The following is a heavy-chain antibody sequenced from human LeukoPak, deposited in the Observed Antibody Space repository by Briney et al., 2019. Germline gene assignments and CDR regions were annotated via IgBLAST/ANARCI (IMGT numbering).Heavy chain of an antibody. D-gene: IGHD3-10*01. CDR2: ISAYNGNT. Sequence: GASVKLSCKASGFTFTRYGISWGRQAPGQGLEWMGWISAYNGNTNYAQKLQGRVTMTTDTSTGTAYMELRSRRSDDTAVYFRARGSVTSVLRWCGELDYWGQGTLVTVSS. CDR1: GFTFTRYG. J-gene: IGHJ4*02. CDR3: ARGSVTSVLRWCGELDY. V-gene: IGHV1-18*01.